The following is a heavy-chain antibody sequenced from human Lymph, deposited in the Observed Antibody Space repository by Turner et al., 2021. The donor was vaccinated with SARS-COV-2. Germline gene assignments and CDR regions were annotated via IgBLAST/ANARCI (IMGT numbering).Heavy chain of an antibody. J-gene: IGHJ4*02. CDR3: ARDRDSSGWVDY. Sequence: QVQLVESGGGVVQPGRSLRLSFAASGLTFSSYAMHWVRQAPGKGLEWVAFISYDGSDKYYADSVKGRFTFSRDNSKNTLYLQMNSLRAEDTAVYYCARDRDSSGWVDYWGQGTLVTVSS. D-gene: IGHD3-22*01. CDR2: ISYDGSDK. CDR1: GLTFSSYA. V-gene: IGHV3-30*04.